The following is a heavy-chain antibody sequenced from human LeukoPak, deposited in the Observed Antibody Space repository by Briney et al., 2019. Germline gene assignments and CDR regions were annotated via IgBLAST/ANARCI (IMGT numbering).Heavy chain of an antibody. D-gene: IGHD6-19*01. J-gene: IGHJ4*02. V-gene: IGHV4-59*01. CDR3: ATGYNSGWSDY. CDR2: IHYSERS. Sequence: SETLSLTCTVSGGFISSYYWNWIRQPPGKGLEWIGYIHYSERSKYNPSLKSRVTISVDTPKNQFSLKLSSGTAADTAVYYCATGYNSGWSDYWGQGTLVTVSS. CDR1: GGFISSYY.